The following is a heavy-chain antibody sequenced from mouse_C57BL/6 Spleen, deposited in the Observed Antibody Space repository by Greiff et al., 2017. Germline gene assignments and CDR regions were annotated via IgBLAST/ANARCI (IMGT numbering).Heavy chain of an antibody. CDR3: TRGSYGYDGYFDV. CDR1: GFTFSSYA. CDR2: ISSGGDYI. V-gene: IGHV5-9-1*02. Sequence: EVHLVESGEGLVKPGGSLKLSCAASGFTFSSYAMSWVRQTPEKRLEWVAYISSGGDYIYYADTVKGRFTISRDNARNTLYLQMSSLKSEDTAMXYCTRGSYGYDGYFDVWGTGTTVTVSS. D-gene: IGHD2-2*01. J-gene: IGHJ1*03.